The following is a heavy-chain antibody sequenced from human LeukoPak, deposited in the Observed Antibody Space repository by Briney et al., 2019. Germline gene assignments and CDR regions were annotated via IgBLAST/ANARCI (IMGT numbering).Heavy chain of an antibody. J-gene: IGHJ4*02. CDR2: INSDGSST. CDR3: ASNKL. V-gene: IGHV3-74*01. D-gene: IGHD1-1*01. Sequence: KGLVWVSRINSDGSSTSYADSVKGRFTISRDNAKNTLYLQMNSLRAEDTAVYYCASNKLGGQGTLVTVSS.